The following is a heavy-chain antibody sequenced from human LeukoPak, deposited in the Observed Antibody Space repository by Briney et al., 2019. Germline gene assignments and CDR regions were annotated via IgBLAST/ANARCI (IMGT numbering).Heavy chain of an antibody. D-gene: IGHD6-6*01. V-gene: IGHV3-9*01. CDR3: ATSSSSSSWGFDY. J-gene: IGHJ4*02. CDR2: ISWSSGSI. Sequence: GGSLRLSCAASGFTFDDYAMHWVRQAPGKGLEWVSGISWSSGSIGYADSVKGRFTISRDNAKNSLYLQMNSPRAEDTALDYCATSSSSSSWGFDYWGQGTLVTVSS. CDR1: GFTFDDYA.